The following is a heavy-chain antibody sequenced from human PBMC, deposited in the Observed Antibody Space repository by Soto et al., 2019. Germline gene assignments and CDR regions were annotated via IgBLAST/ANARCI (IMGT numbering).Heavy chain of an antibody. CDR1: GYSVTSSVYY. CDR2: MFYSGLT. D-gene: IGHD2-15*01. J-gene: IGHJ6*02. V-gene: IGHV4-39*01. CDR3: APLSVSLSGPYGIHV. Sequence: SETLSLTCSVSGYSVTSSVYYWAWIRQPPGKGLEWIGSMFYSGLTYYNPSLKSRVTLSVDTSKNQFSVSLNSVTAADTAVYYCAPLSVSLSGPYGIHVWGQGTTVTVSS.